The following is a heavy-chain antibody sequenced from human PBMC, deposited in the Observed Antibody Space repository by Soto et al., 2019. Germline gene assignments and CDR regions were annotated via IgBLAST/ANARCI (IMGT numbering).Heavy chain of an antibody. CDR3: AKEGRTDYGDPADTY. D-gene: IGHD4-17*01. J-gene: IGHJ4*02. CDR1: GASISSSSYY. CDR2: IYYNGAT. V-gene: IGHV4-39*02. Sequence: QLQLQESGPGLVKPSETLSLTCTVSGASISSSSYYWGWVRQSPGKGLEWIGTIYYNGATQYNPSLKSRVSMSVDTSKNQFSLKVTSLTATDTAVYYCAKEGRTDYGDPADTYWGQGTLVTVSS.